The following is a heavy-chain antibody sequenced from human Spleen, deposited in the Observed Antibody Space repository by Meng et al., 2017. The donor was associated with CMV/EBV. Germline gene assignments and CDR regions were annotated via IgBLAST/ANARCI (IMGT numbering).Heavy chain of an antibody. J-gene: IGHJ4*02. CDR3: ARDMAKVVND. D-gene: IGHD2-21*01. CDR2: IYNGGGT. CDR1: GFTFSSYE. V-gene: IGHV3-66*02. Sequence: GGSLRLSCAASGFTFSSYEMNWVRQAPGKGLEWVSIIYNGGGTYYTDSVKGRFTISRDNSKNTLYLQMNSLRAEDTAVYYCARDMAKVVNDWGQGTLVTVSS.